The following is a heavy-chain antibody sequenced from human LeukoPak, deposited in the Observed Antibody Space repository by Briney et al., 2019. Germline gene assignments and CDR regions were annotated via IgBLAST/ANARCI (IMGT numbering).Heavy chain of an antibody. Sequence: PGGSLRLSCTVSGFTVSSNSMSWVRQAPGKGLEWVSFIYSDNTHYSDSVKGRFAISRDNSKNTLYLQMNSLRAEDTAVYYCGRDRRGTSGWSPVGYWGQGTLVTVSS. J-gene: IGHJ4*02. CDR2: IYSDNT. V-gene: IGHV3-53*01. D-gene: IGHD6-19*01. CDR1: GFTVSSNS. CDR3: GRDRRGTSGWSPVGY.